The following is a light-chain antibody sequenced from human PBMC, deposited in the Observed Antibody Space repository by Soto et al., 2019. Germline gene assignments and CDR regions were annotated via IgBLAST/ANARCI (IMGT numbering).Light chain of an antibody. J-gene: IGKJ3*01. CDR1: QRVLYSSNTKNY. CDR3: QQYYSTPFT. Sequence: DIVMTQSPDSLAVSLGERATINCKSSQRVLYSSNTKNYLAWYQQKPGQPPKLLIYCASTRESGVPDRFSGSGSGTDFTLTISSLRAEDVAVYYCQQYYSTPFTFGPGTKVDI. V-gene: IGKV4-1*01. CDR2: CAS.